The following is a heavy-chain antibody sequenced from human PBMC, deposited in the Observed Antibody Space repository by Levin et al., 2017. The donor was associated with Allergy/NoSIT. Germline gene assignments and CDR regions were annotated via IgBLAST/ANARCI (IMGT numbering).Heavy chain of an antibody. CDR3: ARDRVGRSGYPPRKDNDAFDS. V-gene: IGHV4-59*01. Sequence: SQTLSLTCTVSGGSISSYYWSWIRQPPGKGLEWIGYIYYSGSTNYNPSLKSRVTMSVDTSKNQFSLKLSSVTAADTAVYYCARDRVGRSGYPPRKDNDAFDSWGQGTMVTVSS. D-gene: IGHD3-3*01. CDR1: GGSISSYY. CDR2: IYYSGST. J-gene: IGHJ3*02.